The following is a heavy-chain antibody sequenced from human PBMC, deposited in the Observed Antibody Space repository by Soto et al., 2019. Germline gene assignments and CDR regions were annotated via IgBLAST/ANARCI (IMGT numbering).Heavy chain of an antibody. CDR2: VYPGDSDT. Sequence: ADSLKISCKGSGYSFTNYWIAWVRQMPGKGMEWMGFVYPGDSDTIYSPSYQGQVTISADKSITTAYRQWSSLKASDRAMYYCVRRGKYITSSSSKNWYDPWVQGTLVTVSS. D-gene: IGHD5-12*01. J-gene: IGHJ5*02. CDR1: GYSFTNYW. V-gene: IGHV5-51*01. CDR3: VRRGKYITSSSSKNWYDP.